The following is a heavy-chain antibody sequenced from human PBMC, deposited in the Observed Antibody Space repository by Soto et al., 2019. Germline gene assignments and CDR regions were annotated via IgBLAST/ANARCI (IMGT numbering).Heavy chain of an antibody. D-gene: IGHD3-16*01. Sequence: PSETLSLTCAVYGWSFSGCYWSGVRQPPGKGLEWSVGIIHSGSTTYNPSLKSRDTISVHTSQNHFSLKLSSVHAADTAVYYCAGESRGYTFEMANRGDWFDPWGQGTLVTVSS. CDR2: IIHSGST. CDR3: AGESRGYTFEMANRGDWFDP. V-gene: IGHV4-34*12. CDR1: GWSFSGCY. J-gene: IGHJ5*02.